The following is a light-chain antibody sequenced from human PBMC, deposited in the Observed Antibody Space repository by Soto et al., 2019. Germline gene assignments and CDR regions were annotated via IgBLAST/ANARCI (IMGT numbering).Light chain of an antibody. CDR3: QHRSIWPVS. J-gene: IGKJ5*01. CDR1: QSVNNY. CDR2: DAS. Sequence: EIVMTQSPATLSVSPVERATLSCRASQSVNNYLHWYQQKPGQAPRLLIFDASTRATGIPARFSGSGSATDFTLTISSLEPEDFAVYYCQHRSIWPVSFGQGTRLEIK. V-gene: IGKV3-11*01.